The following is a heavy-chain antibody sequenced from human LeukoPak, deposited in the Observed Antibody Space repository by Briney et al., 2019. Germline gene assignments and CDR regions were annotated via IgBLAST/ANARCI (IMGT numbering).Heavy chain of an antibody. CDR1: GFSFSNAW. J-gene: IGHJ4*02. D-gene: IGHD4-23*01. V-gene: IGHV3-66*01. CDR2: IYSGGST. CDR3: ARAHHGGNFALFDY. Sequence: GGSQRLSCAASGFSFSNAWMSWVRQAPGKGLEWVSVIYSGGSTYYADSVKGRFTISRDNSKNTLYLQMNSLRAEDTAVYYCARAHHGGNFALFDYWGQGTLVTVSS.